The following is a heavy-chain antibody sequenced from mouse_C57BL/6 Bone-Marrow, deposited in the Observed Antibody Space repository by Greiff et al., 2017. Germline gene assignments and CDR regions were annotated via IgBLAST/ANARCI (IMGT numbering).Heavy chain of an antibody. CDR1: GYTFTSYG. CDR3: ARGAGRLAY. V-gene: IGHV1-81*01. Sequence: QVQLKESGAELARPGASVKLSCKASGYTFTSYGISWVKQRTGQGLEWIGEIYPRSGNTYYNEKFKGKATLTADKSSSTAYMELRSLTSEVSAVYFCARGAGRLAYWGQGTLVTVSA. CDR2: IYPRSGNT. D-gene: IGHD4-1*01. J-gene: IGHJ3*01.